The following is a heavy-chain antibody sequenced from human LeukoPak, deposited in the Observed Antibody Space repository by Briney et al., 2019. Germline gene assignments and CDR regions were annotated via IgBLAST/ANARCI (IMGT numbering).Heavy chain of an antibody. CDR2: ISYDGSNE. CDR3: AREFGELLYYYYYGMDV. CDR1: GFTFSSHG. V-gene: IGHV3-30*03. Sequence: GGSLRLSCAASGFTFSSHGMHWVRQAPGKGLEWVTVISYDGSNEYFADSVKGRFTISRDNSKNTLYLQMNSLRAEDTAVYYCAREFGELLYYYYYGMDVWGQGTTVTVSS. J-gene: IGHJ6*02. D-gene: IGHD3-10*01.